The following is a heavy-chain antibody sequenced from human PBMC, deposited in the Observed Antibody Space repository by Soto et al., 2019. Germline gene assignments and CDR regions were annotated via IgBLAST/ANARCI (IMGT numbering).Heavy chain of an antibody. D-gene: IGHD3-16*01. CDR1: GFTFSSYG. Sequence: PGGSLRLSCAGSGFTFSSYGMHWVRQAPGKGLERVAVISYDGSDKYYADSVKGRFTISRDDSKNTLYLQMNSLRAEDTVLYYCAKTAGYDYVWGSSGLDPWGQGT. V-gene: IGHV3-30*18. J-gene: IGHJ5*02. CDR2: ISYDGSDK. CDR3: AKTAGYDYVWGSSGLDP.